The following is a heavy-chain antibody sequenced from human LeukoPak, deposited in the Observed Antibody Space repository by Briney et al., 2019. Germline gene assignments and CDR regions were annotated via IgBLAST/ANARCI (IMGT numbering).Heavy chain of an antibody. V-gene: IGHV4-59*01. J-gene: IGHJ4*02. D-gene: IGHD6-19*01. CDR2: IYYSEST. CDR3: ARAGSGWSFDY. CDR1: GDSISSYY. Sequence: PSETLSLTCSGSGDSISSYYWSWIRQPPGKGLEWIGYIYYSESTNYNPSLKSRVPVSVDTSKNQFSLNLRSVTAADTAVYYCARAGSGWSFDYWGQGTLVTVSS.